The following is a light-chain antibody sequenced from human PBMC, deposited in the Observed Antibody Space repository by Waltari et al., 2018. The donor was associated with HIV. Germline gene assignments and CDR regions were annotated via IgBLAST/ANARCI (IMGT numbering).Light chain of an antibody. CDR1: SSDVGGNDF. CDR3: SSYTANSTYV. Sequence: QSVLTQPASVSGSPGQSITISCTGTSSDVGGNDFVSWYQQHPGKAPKLTIYEVTKRPSGVSNRFSGSKSGNTASLTISRLRAEDEGDYYCSSYTANSTYVFANGTKVTVL. CDR2: EVT. J-gene: IGLJ1*01. V-gene: IGLV2-14*01.